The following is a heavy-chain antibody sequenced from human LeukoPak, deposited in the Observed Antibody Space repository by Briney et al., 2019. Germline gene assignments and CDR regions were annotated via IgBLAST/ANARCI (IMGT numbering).Heavy chain of an antibody. D-gene: IGHD1-26*01. V-gene: IGHV3-49*04. CDR1: GFTFGDYA. Sequence: PGRSLRLSSTASGFTFGDYAMSWVRQAPGKGLEWVGFIRSKAYGGTTEYAASVKGRFTISRDDSKSIAYLQMNSLKTEDTAVYYCTRGAVGATTFFDYWGQETLVTVSS. CDR3: TRGAVGATTFFDY. J-gene: IGHJ4*02. CDR2: IRSKAYGGTT.